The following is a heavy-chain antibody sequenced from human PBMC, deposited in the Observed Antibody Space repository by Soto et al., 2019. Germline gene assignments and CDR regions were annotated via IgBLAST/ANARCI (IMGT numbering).Heavy chain of an antibody. V-gene: IGHV4-61*01. CDR2: IYYSGST. J-gene: IGHJ6*02. Sequence: PSETLSLTCTVSGGSVSSGSYYWSWIRQPPGKGLEWIGYIYYSGSTNYNPSLKSRVTISVDTSKNQFSLKLSSVTAADTAVYYCARSLRDGYYYYGMDVWGQGTTVTVSS. CDR3: ARSLRDGYYYYGMDV. CDR1: GGSVSSGSYY.